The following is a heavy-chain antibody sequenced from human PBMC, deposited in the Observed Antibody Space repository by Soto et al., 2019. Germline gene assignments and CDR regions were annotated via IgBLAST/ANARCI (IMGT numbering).Heavy chain of an antibody. Sequence: ASVKVSCKASGYTFTSYAMHWVRQAPGQRLEWMGWINAGNGNTKYSQKFQGRVTITRDTSASTTYMELSSLRSEDTAVYYCAREIYCSGGSCYPYYYYYGMDVWGQGTTVTVSS. D-gene: IGHD2-15*01. CDR1: GYTFTSYA. CDR3: AREIYCSGGSCYPYYYYYGMDV. J-gene: IGHJ6*02. V-gene: IGHV1-3*01. CDR2: INAGNGNT.